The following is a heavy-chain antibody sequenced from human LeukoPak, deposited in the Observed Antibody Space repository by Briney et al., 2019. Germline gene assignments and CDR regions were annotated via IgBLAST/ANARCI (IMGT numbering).Heavy chain of an antibody. D-gene: IGHD3-22*01. CDR2: ISAYNGNT. Sequence: ASVKVSCKASGYTFTSYGISWVRQAPGQGLEWMGWISAYNGNTNYAQKLQGRVTMTTDTSTSTAYMELRSLRSDDTAVYYCAGLTYDSSGYYLDYWGQGTLVTVSS. V-gene: IGHV1-18*01. CDR3: AGLTYDSSGYYLDY. CDR1: GYTFTSYG. J-gene: IGHJ4*02.